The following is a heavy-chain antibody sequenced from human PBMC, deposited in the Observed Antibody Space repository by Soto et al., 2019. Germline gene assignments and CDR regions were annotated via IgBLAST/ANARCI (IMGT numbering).Heavy chain of an antibody. D-gene: IGHD6-13*01. J-gene: IGHJ4*02. CDR3: AKDSPPITSRIAAAGTGTYYFDY. CDR1: GFTFSSYA. Sequence: GGSLRLSCAASGFTFSSYAMSWVRQAPGKGLEWVSAISGSGGSTYYADSVKGRFTISRDNSKNTLYLQMNSLRAEDTAVYYCAKDSPPITSRIAAAGTGTYYFDYWGQGTLVTVSS. V-gene: IGHV3-23*01. CDR2: ISGSGGST.